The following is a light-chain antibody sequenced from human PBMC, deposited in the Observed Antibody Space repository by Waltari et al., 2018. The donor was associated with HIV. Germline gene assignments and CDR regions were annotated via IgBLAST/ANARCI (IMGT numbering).Light chain of an antibody. V-gene: IGKV1-39*01. CDR1: QNIKKY. Sequence: DIQMTQSPPSLSASVGYRVPITCRASQNIKKYSNWYQQKPGEAPKLLIYATSSVQSGVPSRFSGSGSGTDFTLTISSLQSEDIATYFCQQHFTTPWTFGQGTKV. J-gene: IGKJ1*01. CDR3: QQHFTTPWT. CDR2: ATS.